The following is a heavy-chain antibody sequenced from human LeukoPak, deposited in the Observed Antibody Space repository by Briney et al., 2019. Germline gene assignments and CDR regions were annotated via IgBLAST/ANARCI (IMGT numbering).Heavy chain of an antibody. V-gene: IGHV4-4*07. CDR3: ASTPLYYYGSGSRVDGAFDI. CDR2: IYTSGST. CDR1: GGSISSYY. Sequence: SETLSLTCTVSGGSISSYYWSWIRQPAGKGLEWIGRIYTSGSTNYNPSLKSRVTMSVDTSKNQFSLKLSSVTAADTAVYYCASTPLYYYGSGSRVDGAFDIWGQGTMVTVSS. D-gene: IGHD3-10*01. J-gene: IGHJ3*02.